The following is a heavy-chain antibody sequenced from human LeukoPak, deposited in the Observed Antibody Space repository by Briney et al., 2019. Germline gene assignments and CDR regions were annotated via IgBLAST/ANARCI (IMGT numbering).Heavy chain of an antibody. CDR1: GFTVSSNY. D-gene: IGHD3/OR15-3a*01. CDR2: ISDSGGNT. J-gene: IGHJ4*02. V-gene: IGHV3-23*01. CDR3: AKRGVVIRVILVGFHKEAYYFES. Sequence: PGGSLRLSCAASGFTVSSNYMSWVRQAPGKGLEWVAGISDSGGNTKYADSVKGRFTISRDNPKNTLYLQMNSLRAEDTAVYFCAKRGVVIRVILVGFHKEAYYFESWGQGALVTVSS.